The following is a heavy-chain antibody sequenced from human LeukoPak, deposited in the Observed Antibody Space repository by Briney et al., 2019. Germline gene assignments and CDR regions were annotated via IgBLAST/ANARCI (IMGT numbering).Heavy chain of an antibody. V-gene: IGHV3-21*01. Sequence: PGGSLRLSCAASGFTFSSYSMNWVRQAPGKGLEWVSSISSSSSYIYYADSVKGRFTISRDNAKNSLYLQMNSLRAEDTAVYYCARGNGRLGWNVYFDYWGQGTLVTVSS. J-gene: IGHJ4*02. CDR1: GFTFSSYS. CDR2: ISSSSSYI. CDR3: ARGNGRLGWNVYFDY. D-gene: IGHD1-1*01.